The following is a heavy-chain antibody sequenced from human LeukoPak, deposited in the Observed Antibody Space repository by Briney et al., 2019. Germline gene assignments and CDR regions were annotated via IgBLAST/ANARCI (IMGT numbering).Heavy chain of an antibody. CDR2: IYYSGST. CDR3: ARGSEYYDSSGYLDY. Sequence: SETLSLTCTVSGGSISSGGYYWSWIRQHPGKGLEWIGYIYYSGSTYYNPSLKSRVTISVDTSKNQFSLKLSSVTAADTAVYYCARGSEYYDSSGYLDYRGQGTLVTVSS. J-gene: IGHJ4*02. V-gene: IGHV4-31*03. CDR1: GGSISSGGYY. D-gene: IGHD3-22*01.